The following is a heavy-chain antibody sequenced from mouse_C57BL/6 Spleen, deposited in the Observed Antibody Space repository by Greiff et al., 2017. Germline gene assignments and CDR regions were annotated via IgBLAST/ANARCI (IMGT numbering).Heavy chain of an antibody. CDR3: ARSLATGTRTLIAY. CDR2: LWTGGGT. V-gene: IGHV2-9-1*01. Sequence: QVQLQQSGPGLVAPSQSLSITCTVSGFSLTSYAISWVRQPPGKGLEWLGVLWTGGGTNYNSALKSRLSISKDNSKSQFFLKMNRLRTDDTARYYCARSLATGTRTLIAYWGQGTLVTVSA. CDR1: GFSLTSYA. D-gene: IGHD4-1*02. J-gene: IGHJ3*01.